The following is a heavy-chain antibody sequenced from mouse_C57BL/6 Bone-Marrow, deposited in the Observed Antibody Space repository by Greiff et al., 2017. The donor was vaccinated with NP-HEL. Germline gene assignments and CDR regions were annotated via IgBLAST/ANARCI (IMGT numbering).Heavy chain of an antibody. CDR2: IDPETGGT. CDR3: TREGIEIYYDYDEAWFAY. J-gene: IGHJ3*01. CDR1: GYTFTDYE. D-gene: IGHD2-4*01. V-gene: IGHV1-15*01. Sequence: QVQLQQSGAELVRPGASVTLSCKASGYTFTDYEMHWVKQTPVHGLEWIGAIDPETGGTAYNQKFKGKAILTADKSSRTAYMELRSLTSEDSAVYYCTREGIEIYYDYDEAWFAYWGQGTLVTVSA.